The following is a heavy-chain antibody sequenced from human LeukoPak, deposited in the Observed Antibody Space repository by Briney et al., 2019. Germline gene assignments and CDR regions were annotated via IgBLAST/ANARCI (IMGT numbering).Heavy chain of an antibody. D-gene: IGHD5-12*01. CDR2: INPNSCNT. J-gene: IGHJ4*02. V-gene: IGHV1-8*01. CDR3: ARAYSDYDPDY. Sequence: ASVPVSRKASGYTFTSYDINWVRQATGQGLEWMGWINPNSCNTGYAQKFQGRVNMTSNTAIGTAYLELSSLRSEDTAVYYCARAYSDYDPDYWGQGTLVTVSS. CDR1: GYTFTSYD.